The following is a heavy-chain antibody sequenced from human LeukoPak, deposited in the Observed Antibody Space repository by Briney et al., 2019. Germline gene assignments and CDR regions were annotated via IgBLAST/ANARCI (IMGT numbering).Heavy chain of an antibody. D-gene: IGHD6-6*01. V-gene: IGHV4-39*01. CDR3: ARLSIAARYYFDY. Sequence: KPSETLSLTCIVSGGSISSSSYYWGWIRQPPGKGLEWIGSIYYSGSTYYNPSLKSRVTISVDTSKNQFSLKLSSVTAADTAVYYCARLSIAARYYFDYWGQGTLVTVSS. CDR1: GGSISSSSYY. CDR2: IYYSGST. J-gene: IGHJ4*02.